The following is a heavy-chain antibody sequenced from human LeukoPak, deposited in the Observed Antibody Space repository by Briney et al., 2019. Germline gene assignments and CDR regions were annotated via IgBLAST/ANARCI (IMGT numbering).Heavy chain of an antibody. D-gene: IGHD3-10*01. J-gene: IGHJ4*02. CDR3: ARYRYGSGSYSETVGLDY. Sequence: ASVKVSCKASGCTFTSYDINWVRQATGQGLEWMGWMNPNSGNTGYAQKFQGRVTITRNTSISTAHMELSSLRSEDTAVYYCARYRYGSGSYSETVGLDYWGQGTLVTVSS. V-gene: IGHV1-8*03. CDR1: GCTFTSYD. CDR2: MNPNSGNT.